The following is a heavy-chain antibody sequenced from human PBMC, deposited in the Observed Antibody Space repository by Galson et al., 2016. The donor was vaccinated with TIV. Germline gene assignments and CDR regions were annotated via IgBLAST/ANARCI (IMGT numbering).Heavy chain of an antibody. CDR1: GYALTNHA. V-gene: IGHV7-4-1*02. D-gene: IGHD3-3*01. Sequence: SVKVSCKASGYALTNHAINWVRQAPGQGLEWMGWINTRIHTDTGKPTYAQGFAGRFVFSLDTSVDTAFLQISSLKPEDTAVYYCARDRAGYPSYYEFWGGYLDAFDIWAKGQWSPSPQ. CDR3: ARDRAGYPSYYEFWGGYLDAFDI. CDR2: INTRIHTDTGKP. J-gene: IGHJ3*02.